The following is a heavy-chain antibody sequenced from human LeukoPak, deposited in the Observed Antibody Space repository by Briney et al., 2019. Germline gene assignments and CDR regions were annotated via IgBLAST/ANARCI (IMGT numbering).Heavy chain of an antibody. V-gene: IGHV3-48*04. CDR2: IRSSSSTI. J-gene: IGHJ4*02. CDR3: ARDLCLRRCGYLPSLDY. D-gene: IGHD3-22*01. Sequence: GGSLRLSCAASGFTFSSYSMNWVRQAPGKGLEWVSYIRSSSSTIYYADSVKGRFTISRDNAKNSLYLQMNSLRAEDTAVYYCARDLCLRRCGYLPSLDYWGQGTLVTVSS. CDR1: GFTFSSYS.